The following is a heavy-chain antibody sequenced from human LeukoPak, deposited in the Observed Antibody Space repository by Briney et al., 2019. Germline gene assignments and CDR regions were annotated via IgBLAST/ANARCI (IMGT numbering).Heavy chain of an antibody. CDR3: AKDMSWETTVTTFDY. CDR2: ISWNSGSI. V-gene: IGHV3-9*01. Sequence: PGGSLRLSCAASGFTFDGYAMHWVRQAPGKGLEWVSGISWNSGSIGYADSVKGRFTISRDNAKNSLYLQMNSLRAEDTALYYCAKDMSWETTVTTFDYWGQGTLVTVSS. CDR1: GFTFDGYA. D-gene: IGHD4-17*01. J-gene: IGHJ4*02.